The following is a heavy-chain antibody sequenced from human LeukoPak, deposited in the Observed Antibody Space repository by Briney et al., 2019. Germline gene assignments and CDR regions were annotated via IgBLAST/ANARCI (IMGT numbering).Heavy chain of an antibody. J-gene: IGHJ4*02. CDR1: GGSISSGGYY. CDR3: ARLRVYYDSSGYHRPFDY. Sequence: SETLSLACTVSGGSISSGGYYWSWIRQHPGKGLEWIGYIYYSGSTYYNPSLKSRVTISVDTSKNQFSLKLSSVTAADTAVYYCARLRVYYDSSGYHRPFDYWGQGTPVTVSS. D-gene: IGHD3-22*01. V-gene: IGHV4-31*03. CDR2: IYYSGST.